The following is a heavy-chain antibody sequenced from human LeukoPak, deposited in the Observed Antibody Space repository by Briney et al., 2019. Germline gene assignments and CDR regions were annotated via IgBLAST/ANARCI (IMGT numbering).Heavy chain of an antibody. V-gene: IGHV4-38-2*01. Sequence: PLETLSLTCPVSGYSIAVSYTWAWTRQPPGKGLEGIGSVFHSESPNYNPSLKSRLTILIDTSKNQFSLKLTSVAAADTAVYYCARQNSRRFGDLWNENWGQGILVTVTS. CDR1: GYSIAVSYT. J-gene: IGHJ4*02. CDR2: VFHSESP. CDR3: ARQNSRRFGDLWNEN. D-gene: IGHD3-10*01.